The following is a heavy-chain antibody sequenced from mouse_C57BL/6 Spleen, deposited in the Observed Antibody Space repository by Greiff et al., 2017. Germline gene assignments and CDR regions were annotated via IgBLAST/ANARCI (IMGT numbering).Heavy chain of an antibody. CDR2: ISDGGSYT. CDR1: GFTFSSYA. J-gene: IGHJ4*01. CDR3: ARERGENAMDY. V-gene: IGHV5-4*01. Sequence: EVQGVESGGGLVKPGGSLKLSCAASGFTFSSYAMSWVRQTPEKRLEWVATISDGGSYTYYPDNVKGRFTISRDNAKNNLYLQMSHLKSEDTAMYYCARERGENAMDYWGQGTSVTVSS.